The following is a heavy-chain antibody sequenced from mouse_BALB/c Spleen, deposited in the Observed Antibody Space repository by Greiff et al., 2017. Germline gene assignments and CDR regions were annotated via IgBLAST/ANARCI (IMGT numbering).Heavy chain of an antibody. D-gene: IGHD2-3*01. J-gene: IGHJ3*01. Sequence: EVQLQQSGPELMKPGASVKISCKASGYSFTSYYMHWVKQSHGKSLEWIGYIDPFNGGTSYNQKFKGKATLTVDKSSSTAYMHLSSLTSEDSAVYYCARLGYDGYYPAWFAYWGQETLVTVSA. V-gene: IGHV1S135*01. CDR3: ARLGYDGYYPAWFAY. CDR2: IDPFNGGT. CDR1: GYSFTSYY.